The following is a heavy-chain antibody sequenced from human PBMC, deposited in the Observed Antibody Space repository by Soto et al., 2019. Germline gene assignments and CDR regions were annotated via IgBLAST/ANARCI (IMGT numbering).Heavy chain of an antibody. CDR1: GGSFSGYY. D-gene: IGHD4-17*01. CDR3: ARGVTTGSYYYYMDV. J-gene: IGHJ6*03. Sequence: SETPSLTCAVYGGSFSGYYWSWIRQPPGKGLEWIGEINHSGSTNYNPSLKSRVTISVDTSKNQFSLKLSSVTAADTAVYYCARGVTTGSYYYYMDVWGKGTTVTVSS. CDR2: INHSGST. V-gene: IGHV4-34*01.